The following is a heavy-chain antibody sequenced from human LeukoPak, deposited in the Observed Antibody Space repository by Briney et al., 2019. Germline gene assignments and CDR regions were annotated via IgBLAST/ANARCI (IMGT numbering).Heavy chain of an antibody. J-gene: IGHJ4*02. CDR2: IKQDGSEK. CDR3: AREGPRGNSQFDY. CDR1: GFTFSYSW. Sequence: GGSLRLSCAASGFTFSYSWMGWVRQAPGKGLEWVANIKQDGSEKYYVDSVKGRFTISRDNAKNSLYLQMNSLRGEDTAVYYCAREGPRGNSQFDYWGQGTLVTVSS. V-gene: IGHV3-7*01. D-gene: IGHD2/OR15-2a*01.